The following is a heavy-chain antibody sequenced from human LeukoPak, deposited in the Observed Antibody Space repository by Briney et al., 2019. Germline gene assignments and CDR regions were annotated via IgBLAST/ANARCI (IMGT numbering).Heavy chain of an antibody. CDR2: IYYSGST. Sequence: KPSETLSLTCTVSGGSISSSSYYWGWIRQPPGKGLEWIGSIYYSGSTDYNPSLKSRFTISVDTSKNQFSLKLSSVTAADTAVYYCARHDLTNIVVVPAAVNWFDPWGQGTLVTVSS. CDR3: ARHDLTNIVVVPAAVNWFDP. CDR1: GGSISSSSYY. J-gene: IGHJ5*02. V-gene: IGHV4-39*01. D-gene: IGHD2-2*01.